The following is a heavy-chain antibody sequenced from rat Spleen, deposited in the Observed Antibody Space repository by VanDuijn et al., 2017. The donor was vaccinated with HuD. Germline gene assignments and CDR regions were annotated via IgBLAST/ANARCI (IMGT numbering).Heavy chain of an antibody. D-gene: IGHD1-10*01. CDR3: AKAGLHNTYFDH. V-gene: IGHV2S61*01. Sequence: QVQLKESGPGLVQPSQTLSLTCTVSGFSLSNYGVIWVRQPPGKGLEWMGVIWGNGNTNYNSALKSRLSISRDTSKSQVFLKVNNLQAEDTAMYFCAKAGLHNTYFDHWGQGVMVTVSS. CDR1: GFSLSNYG. J-gene: IGHJ2*01. CDR2: IWGNGNT.